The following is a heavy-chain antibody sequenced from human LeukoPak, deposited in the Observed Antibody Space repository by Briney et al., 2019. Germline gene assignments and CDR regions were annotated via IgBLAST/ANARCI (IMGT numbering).Heavy chain of an antibody. V-gene: IGHV3-23*01. D-gene: IGHD5-24*01. J-gene: IGHJ5*02. CDR1: GFTFSSYA. CDR2: ISGNGDST. CDR3: ARQMATINH. Sequence: GSLRLSCAASGFTFSSYAMSWVRQAPGKGLEWVSGISGNGDSTYYADSVKGRFTISRDNSKNTLYLQMNSLRAEDTALYYCARQMATINHWGQGTLVTVSS.